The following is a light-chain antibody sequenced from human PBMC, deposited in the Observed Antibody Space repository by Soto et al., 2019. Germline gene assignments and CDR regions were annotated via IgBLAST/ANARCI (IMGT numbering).Light chain of an antibody. CDR2: GAS. CDR1: QSVSSY. Sequence: IVLTASPGTLSLSPRERATLSCRATQSVSSYLAWYQQKHGQTPRPPIYGASARATGIPDRFSGSGYGTDYTLTISRLEPEDFAVYYCQQYGSSPRTFGQGTKVDIK. V-gene: IGKV3-20*01. J-gene: IGKJ1*01. CDR3: QQYGSSPRT.